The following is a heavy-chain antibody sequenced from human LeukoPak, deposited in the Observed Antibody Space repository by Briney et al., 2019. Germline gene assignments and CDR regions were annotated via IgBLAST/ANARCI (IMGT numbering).Heavy chain of an antibody. CDR3: ARESITMVRGVNYNWFDP. V-gene: IGHV1-46*01. Sequence: ASVKVSCKASGYTFTSYYMHWVRQAPGQGLEWMGIINPSGGNTTYAQKFQGRVTITADKSTSTAYMELSSLRSEDTAVYYCARESITMVRGVNYNWFDPWGQGTLVTVSS. CDR1: GYTFTSYY. CDR2: INPSGGNT. J-gene: IGHJ5*02. D-gene: IGHD3-10*01.